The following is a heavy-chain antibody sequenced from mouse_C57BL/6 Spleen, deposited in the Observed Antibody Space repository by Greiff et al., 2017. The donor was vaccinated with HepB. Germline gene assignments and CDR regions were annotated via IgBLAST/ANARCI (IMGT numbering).Heavy chain of an antibody. D-gene: IGHD1-1*01. CDR1: GFTFSSYT. Sequence: EVKLVESGGGLVKPGGSLKLSCAASGFTFSSYTMSWVRQTPEKRLEWVATISGGGGNTYYPDSVKGRFTISRDNAKNTLYLQMSSLRSEDTALYYCARRDYGSSRYYFDDWGQGTTLTVSS. CDR3: ARRDYGSSRYYFDD. V-gene: IGHV5-9*01. CDR2: ISGGGGNT. J-gene: IGHJ2*01.